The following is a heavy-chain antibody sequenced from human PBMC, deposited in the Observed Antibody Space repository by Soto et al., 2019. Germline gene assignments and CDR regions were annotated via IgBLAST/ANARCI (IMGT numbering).Heavy chain of an antibody. CDR1: GYSFTSYW. J-gene: IGHJ4*02. CDR3: ARHLEGVDDWLKPTDY. D-gene: IGHD3-9*01. V-gene: IGHV5-51*01. CDR2: IYPGDSDT. Sequence: GESLKISCKGSGYSFTSYWIGWVRQMPGKGLEWMGIIYPGDSDTRYSPSFQGQVTISADKSISTAYLQWSSLKASDTAMYYCARHLEGVDDWLKPTDYWGQGTLVTVSS.